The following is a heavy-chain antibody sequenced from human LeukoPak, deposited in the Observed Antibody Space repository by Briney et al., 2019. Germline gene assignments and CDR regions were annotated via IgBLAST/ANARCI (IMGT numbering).Heavy chain of an antibody. CDR3: ARDRSGYYGYNWFDP. V-gene: IGHV4-4*07. J-gene: IGHJ5*02. CDR2: IHTSGST. Sequence: SETLSLTCTVSGGSISSYYWSWIRQPAGKGLEWIGRIHTSGSTNYSPSLKSRVTMSVDTSKNQFSLKLSSVTAADTAVYYCARDRSGYYGYNWFDPWGQGTLVTVSS. D-gene: IGHD3-22*01. CDR1: GGSISSYY.